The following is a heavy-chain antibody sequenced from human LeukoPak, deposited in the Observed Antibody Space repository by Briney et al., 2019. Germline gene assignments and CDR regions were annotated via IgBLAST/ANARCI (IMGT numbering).Heavy chain of an antibody. CDR2: IYSGGGT. CDR3: ARDLSYDSSGSFDY. V-gene: IGHV3-66*02. CDR1: GFTVSSNY. J-gene: IGHJ4*02. Sequence: PGGSLRLSCAASGFTVSSNYMSWVRQAPGKGLEWVSVIYSGGGTYYADSVKGRFTISRDNSKNTLYPQMNSLRAGDTAVYYCARDLSYDSSGSFDYWGQGTLVTVSS. D-gene: IGHD3-22*01.